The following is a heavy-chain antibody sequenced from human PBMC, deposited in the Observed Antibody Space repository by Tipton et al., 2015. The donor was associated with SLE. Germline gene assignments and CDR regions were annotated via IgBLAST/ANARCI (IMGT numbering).Heavy chain of an antibody. Sequence: SLRLSCAASGFTFSSYGMHWVRQAPGKGLEWVAFIRYDGSNKYYADSVKGRFTISRDNSKNTLYLQMNGLRAEDTAVYYCARHGRQLAGNWFDPWGQGILVTVSS. CDR3: ARHGRQLAGNWFDP. CDR1: GFTFSSYG. D-gene: IGHD6-6*01. CDR2: IRYDGSNK. V-gene: IGHV3-30*02. J-gene: IGHJ5*02.